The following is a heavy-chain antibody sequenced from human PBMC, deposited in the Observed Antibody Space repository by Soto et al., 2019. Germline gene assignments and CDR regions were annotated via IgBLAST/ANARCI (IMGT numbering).Heavy chain of an antibody. Sequence: ASVKVSCKASGYTFTSYGISWVRQAPGQGLEWMGIINPTGSMTKYSQRFQGRLTMTRDTSTSTDYMELTTLTSEDTAVYFCARDTGYDHDAFDIWGQGTMV. CDR3: ARDTGYDHDAFDI. CDR2: INPTGSMT. J-gene: IGHJ3*02. V-gene: IGHV1-46*01. D-gene: IGHD5-12*01. CDR1: GYTFTSYG.